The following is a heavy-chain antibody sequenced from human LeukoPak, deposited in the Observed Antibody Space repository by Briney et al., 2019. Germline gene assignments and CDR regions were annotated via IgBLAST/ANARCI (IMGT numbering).Heavy chain of an antibody. CDR1: GGAIKSYY. CDR2: IYYSGST. D-gene: IGHD2-2*01. J-gene: IGHJ6*02. CDR3: ARLGYCSSTNCRCMDV. V-gene: IGHV4-59*08. Sequence: SGNPSLTLSVPGGAIKSYYWGWIPPPPREGPGGVWYIYYSGSTNYNPSLKSRVTISVDTSKNQFSLKLSSVTAADTAVYYCARLGYCSSTNCRCMDVWGQGTTVTVSS.